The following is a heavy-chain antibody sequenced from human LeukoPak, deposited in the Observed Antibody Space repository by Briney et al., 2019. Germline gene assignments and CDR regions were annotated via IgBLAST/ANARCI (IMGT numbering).Heavy chain of an antibody. CDR2: IKSKTDGGTT. CDR3: TTDLPLLGFDP. CDR1: GFTFSNAW. V-gene: IGHV3-15*01. Sequence: GGSLRLSCAASGFTFSNAWMSWVRQAPGKGLEWVGRIKSKTDGGTTDYAAPVKGRFTISRGDSKNTLYLQMNSLKTEDTAVYYCTTDLPLLGFDPWGQGTLVTVSS. J-gene: IGHJ5*02. D-gene: IGHD2-21*01.